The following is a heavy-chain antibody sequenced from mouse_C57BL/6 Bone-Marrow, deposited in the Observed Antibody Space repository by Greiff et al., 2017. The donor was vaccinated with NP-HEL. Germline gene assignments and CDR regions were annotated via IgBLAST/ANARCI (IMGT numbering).Heavy chain of an antibody. D-gene: IGHD2-4*01. V-gene: IGHV1-54*01. Sequence: QVQLKQSGAELVRPGTSVKVSCKASGYAFTNYLIEWVKQRPGQGLEWIGVINPGSGGTNYNEKFKGKATLTADKSSSTAYMQRSSLTSEDSAVYFCARGGIYYDYAWFAYWGQGTLVTVSA. CDR2: INPGSGGT. CDR3: ARGGIYYDYAWFAY. CDR1: GYAFTNYL. J-gene: IGHJ3*01.